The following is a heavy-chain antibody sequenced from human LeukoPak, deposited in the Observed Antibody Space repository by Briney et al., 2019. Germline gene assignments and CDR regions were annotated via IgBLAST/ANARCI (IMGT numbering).Heavy chain of an antibody. CDR1: GFTFSSYA. Sequence: GGSLRLSCAASGFTFSSYAMSWVRQAPGKGLEWVSAISGSGGSTYYADSVKGRFSISRDNSKNTLYLQMDSLRGEDTAVYYCAKDFRIGYSAHFDYWGQGALVTVSS. CDR2: ISGSGGST. J-gene: IGHJ4*02. V-gene: IGHV3-23*01. D-gene: IGHD2-21*01. CDR3: AKDFRIGYSAHFDY.